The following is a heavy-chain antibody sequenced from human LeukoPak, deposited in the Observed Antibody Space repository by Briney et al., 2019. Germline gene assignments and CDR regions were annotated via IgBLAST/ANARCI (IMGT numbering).Heavy chain of an antibody. Sequence: GGSLRLSCAASGFTFTSYALTWVRQAPGKGLEWVSTISGNNHVTYYADSVKGRFTISRDTSKNTLYLQMNSLRAEDTAMYYCAKAALRYQLLSSLDYWGQGTLVTVSS. CDR1: GFTFTSYA. CDR3: AKAALRYQLLSSLDY. V-gene: IGHV3-23*01. J-gene: IGHJ4*02. D-gene: IGHD2-2*01. CDR2: ISGNNHVT.